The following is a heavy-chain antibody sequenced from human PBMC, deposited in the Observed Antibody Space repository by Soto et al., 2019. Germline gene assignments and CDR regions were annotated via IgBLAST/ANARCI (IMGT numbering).Heavy chain of an antibody. CDR3: ARWQLLHYQYGLDA. D-gene: IGHD3-10*01. J-gene: IGHJ6*02. V-gene: IGHV4-59*07. CDR2: IYYGGST. CDR1: GVPITTFY. Sequence: QVQLQESGPALVRPSDSLSLMCSVSGVPITTFYWSWIRQAPGKGLEYIGYIYYGGSTRYNPALKSRVTSSVDTAKNEFSLKLRSVTAADTAAYYCARWQLLHYQYGLDAWGQGTTVIV.